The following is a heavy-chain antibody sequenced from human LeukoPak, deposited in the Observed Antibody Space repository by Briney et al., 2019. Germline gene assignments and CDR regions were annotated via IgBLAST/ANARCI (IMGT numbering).Heavy chain of an antibody. V-gene: IGHV3-23*01. CDR1: GFSFSNYE. CDR3: AKDIEASI. J-gene: IGHJ4*02. D-gene: IGHD2-15*01. Sequence: PGGSLRLSCGASGFSFSNYEMNWVRQAPGKGLEWVSLISHSGANTFYADSVKGRFTVSRDNSKNMMYLQMNSLRAEDTAVYYCAKDIEASIWGQGTLVTVSS. CDR2: ISHSGANT.